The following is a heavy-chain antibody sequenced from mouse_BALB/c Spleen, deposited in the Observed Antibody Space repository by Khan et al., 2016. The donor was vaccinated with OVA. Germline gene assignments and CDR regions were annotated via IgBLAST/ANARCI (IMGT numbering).Heavy chain of an antibody. D-gene: IGHD1-1*01. CDR2: ISYSGGT. J-gene: IGHJ2*01. CDR3: ARGNYYGYYFDY. CDR1: GYSITSGYA. V-gene: IGHV3-2*02. Sequence: VQLKESGPGLVKPSQSLSLTCTVTGYSITSGYAWNWIRQFPENKLEWMGYISYSGGTSYNPSLKSRISITRDTSKNQFFLQLNSVTTEDTATYYCARGNYYGYYFDYWGQGTPLTVSA.